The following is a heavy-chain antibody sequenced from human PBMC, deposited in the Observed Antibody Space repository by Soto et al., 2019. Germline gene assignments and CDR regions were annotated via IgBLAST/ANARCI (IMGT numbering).Heavy chain of an antibody. D-gene: IGHD1-26*01. CDR2: IYHSGST. CDR3: ARLESYAYDY. Sequence: SETLSLTCAVSGGSISSSNWWSWVRQPPGKGLECIGEIYHSGSTNYNPSLKSRVTMSVDKSKNQFSLELRSVTAADTAVYYCARLESYAYDYWGQGILVTVSS. CDR1: GGSISSSNW. V-gene: IGHV4-4*02. J-gene: IGHJ4*02.